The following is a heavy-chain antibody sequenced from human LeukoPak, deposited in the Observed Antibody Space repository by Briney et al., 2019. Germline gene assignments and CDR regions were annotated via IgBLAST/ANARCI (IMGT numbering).Heavy chain of an antibody. CDR2: ISPDGKDT. Sequence: PGGSLRLSCAASGFTFSNYWMYWVRQVPGKGLVWVSRISPDGKDTSHADSVKGRFTISRDNAKNTLYLHMNSLRAEDTAVYYCATYNWEYEADYWGQGTLVTVSS. CDR1: GFTFSNYW. CDR3: ATYNWEYEADY. J-gene: IGHJ4*02. D-gene: IGHD1-20*01. V-gene: IGHV3-74*01.